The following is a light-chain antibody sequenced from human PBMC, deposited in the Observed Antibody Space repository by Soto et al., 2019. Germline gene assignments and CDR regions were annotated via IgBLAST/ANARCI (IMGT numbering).Light chain of an antibody. Sequence: EIVLTQSPGTLSLSPGERATLSCRASQSVSSSYLAWYQQKRGQGPRLLIYGASSRDTGIPDRFSGSGSGTDFTLTISGLEPEDFAVYYCQQYGSSPWTFGQGTKVDIK. J-gene: IGKJ1*01. CDR3: QQYGSSPWT. CDR2: GAS. CDR1: QSVSSSY. V-gene: IGKV3-20*01.